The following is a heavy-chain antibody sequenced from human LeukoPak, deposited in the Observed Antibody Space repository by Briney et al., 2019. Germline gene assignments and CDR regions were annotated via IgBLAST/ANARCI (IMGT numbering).Heavy chain of an antibody. CDR1: GFTFSSYA. CDR2: ISGSGGST. J-gene: IGHJ5*02. D-gene: IGHD2-21*02. CDR3: AKDSYAYCGGDCYSNWFDP. Sequence: GGSLRLSCAASGFTFSSYAMSWVRHTPGKGLEWVSAISGSGGSTYYADSVKGRFTISRDNSKNTLYLQMNSLRAEDTAVYYCAKDSYAYCGGDCYSNWFDPWGQGTLVTVSS. V-gene: IGHV3-23*01.